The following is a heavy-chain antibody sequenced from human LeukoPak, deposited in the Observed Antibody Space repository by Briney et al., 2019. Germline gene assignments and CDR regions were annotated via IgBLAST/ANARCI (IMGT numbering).Heavy chain of an antibody. Sequence: SETLSLTCTVSGGSISSYYWSWIRQPPGKGLEWIGYIYYSGSTNYNPSLKSRVTISVDTSKNQLSLKLSSVTAADTAVYCCARGRYSYGIDYWGQGTLVTVSS. D-gene: IGHD5-18*01. V-gene: IGHV4-59*01. CDR1: GGSISSYY. CDR3: ARGRYSYGIDY. J-gene: IGHJ4*02. CDR2: IYYSGST.